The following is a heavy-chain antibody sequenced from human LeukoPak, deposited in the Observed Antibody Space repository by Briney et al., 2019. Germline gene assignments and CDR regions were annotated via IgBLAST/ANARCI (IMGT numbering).Heavy chain of an antibody. CDR1: GGSFSGYY. D-gene: IGHD2-15*01. CDR2: INHSGST. J-gene: IGHJ1*01. Sequence: SETLSLTCAVYGGSFSGYYWSWIRQPPGKGLEWIGEINHSGSTNYNPSLKSRVTISVDTSKNQFSLKLSSVTAADTAVYYCASVNCSGGSCYSGYFQHWGQGTLVTVSS. CDR3: ASVNCSGGSCYSGYFQH. V-gene: IGHV4-34*01.